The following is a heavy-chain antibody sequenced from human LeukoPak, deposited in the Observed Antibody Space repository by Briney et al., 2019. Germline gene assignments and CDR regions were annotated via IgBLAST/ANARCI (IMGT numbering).Heavy chain of an antibody. J-gene: IGHJ3*02. V-gene: IGHV3-48*03. Sequence: EGSLRLSCAASGFTFSSYEMDWVRRAPGMGLEWVSYIGSSGGSRYYADSVKGRFTSSRDNAKNSLYLQMNSLRVEDTAVYYCAREDGDAFDIWGQGTMVSVSS. CDR1: GFTFSSYE. CDR2: IGSSGGSR. CDR3: AREDGDAFDI. D-gene: IGHD5-24*01.